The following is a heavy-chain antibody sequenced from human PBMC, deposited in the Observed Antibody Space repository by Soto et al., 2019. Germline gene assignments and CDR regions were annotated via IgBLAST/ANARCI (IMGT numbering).Heavy chain of an antibody. J-gene: IGHJ4*02. D-gene: IGHD1-26*01. CDR3: ARGGVFYGSFVNY. CDR2: INHSGST. CDR1: GGSFSCYY. V-gene: IGHV4-34*01. Sequence: SETLSLTCSVYGGSFSCYYWSWIRQPPGKGLEWIGEINHSGSTNYNPSLKSRVTISVDTSKNQFSLKLSSVTAADTAVYYCARGGVFYGSFVNYWGQGTLVTVSS.